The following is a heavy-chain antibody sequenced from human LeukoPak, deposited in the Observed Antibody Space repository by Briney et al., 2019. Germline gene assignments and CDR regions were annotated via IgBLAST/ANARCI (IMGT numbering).Heavy chain of an antibody. CDR2: ISAGGVST. Sequence: AGGSLRLSCAASGFTFSSYAMSWVRQAPGKGLEWVSAISAGGVSTYYADSVKGRFTISRDNYKNTLSLQMNSLRAEDTAVYYCAKGAGTVRTWGQGTLVTVSS. D-gene: IGHD6-6*01. V-gene: IGHV3-23*01. CDR3: AKGAGTVRT. J-gene: IGHJ5*02. CDR1: GFTFSSYA.